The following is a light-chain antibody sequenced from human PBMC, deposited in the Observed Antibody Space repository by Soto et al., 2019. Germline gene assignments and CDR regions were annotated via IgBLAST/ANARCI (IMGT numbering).Light chain of an antibody. CDR1: QDISNY. V-gene: IGKV1-39*01. CDR2: TAS. J-gene: IGKJ1*01. CDR3: QQSYSRPRT. Sequence: DIQMTQSPSSLSASVGDRVTITCQASQDISNYLNWYQQKPGKAPNLLIYTASSLESGVPSRFSGSGSGTDFTLTIASLQPEDFATYFCQQSYSRPRTFGQGTKVDIK.